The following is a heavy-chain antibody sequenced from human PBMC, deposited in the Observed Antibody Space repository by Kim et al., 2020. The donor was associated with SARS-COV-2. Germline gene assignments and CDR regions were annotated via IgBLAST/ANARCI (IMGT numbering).Heavy chain of an antibody. CDR3: ARVNYYDSSGPGDY. D-gene: IGHD3-22*01. J-gene: IGHJ4*02. V-gene: IGHV1-18*01. Sequence: AQKLQGRVTMTTDTSTSTAYMELRSLRSDDTAVYYCARVNYYDSSGPGDYWGQGTLVTVSS.